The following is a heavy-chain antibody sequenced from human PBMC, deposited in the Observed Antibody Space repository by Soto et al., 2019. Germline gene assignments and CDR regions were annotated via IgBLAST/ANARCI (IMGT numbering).Heavy chain of an antibody. D-gene: IGHD3-22*01. J-gene: IGHJ4*02. CDR3: ARDFSRGGSGYYPFDS. Sequence: GGSLRLSCAASGITFSSYGMHWVRQAPGKGLEWVAVISYDGINKYYADSVKGRFTVSRDNSKNTLYLQMNSLRDEDTALYYCARDFSRGGSGYYPFDSWGLGTLVTVS. CDR2: ISYDGINK. V-gene: IGHV3-30*03. CDR1: GITFSSYG.